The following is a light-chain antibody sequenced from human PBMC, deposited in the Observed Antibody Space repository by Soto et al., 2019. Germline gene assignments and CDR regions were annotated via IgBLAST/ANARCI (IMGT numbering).Light chain of an antibody. J-gene: IGKJ1*01. CDR3: QQYGTSPRT. Sequence: EIVMTQSPATLSVSPGERATLSCRSSQSVSTNLAWYQQKPGQGPRLLIYDASSRATGIPDRFSGSGSGTDFTLTIVRLEPEDFAVYYCQQYGTSPRTFGQGTKVDIK. CDR1: QSVSTN. CDR2: DAS. V-gene: IGKV3-20*01.